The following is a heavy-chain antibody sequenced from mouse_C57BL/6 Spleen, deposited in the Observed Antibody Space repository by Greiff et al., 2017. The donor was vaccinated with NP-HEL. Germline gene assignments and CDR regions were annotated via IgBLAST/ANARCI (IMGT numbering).Heavy chain of an antibody. CDR1: GYTFTDYY. V-gene: IGHV1-76*01. CDR3: ARGHGSSPFDY. Sequence: QVHVKQSGAELVRPGASVKLSCKASGYTFTDYYINWVKQRPGQGLEWIARIYPGSGNTYYNEKFKGKATLTAEKSSSTAYMQLSSLTSEDSAVYFCARGHGSSPFDYWGQGTTLTVSS. D-gene: IGHD1-1*01. CDR2: IYPGSGNT. J-gene: IGHJ2*01.